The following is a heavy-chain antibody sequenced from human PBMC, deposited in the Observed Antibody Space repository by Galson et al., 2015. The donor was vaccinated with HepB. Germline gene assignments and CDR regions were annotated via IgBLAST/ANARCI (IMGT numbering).Heavy chain of an antibody. V-gene: IGHV3-30*03. D-gene: IGHD6-13*01. J-gene: IGHJ3*02. CDR2: IPYDGSNK. CDR1: GFTFSSYG. Sequence: SLRLSCAASGFTFSSYGMHWVRQAPGKGLEWVAVIPYDGSNKYYADSVKGRFTISRDNSKNTLYLQMNSLRAEDTAVYYCAAQLVRGDAFDIWGQGTMVTVSS. CDR3: AAQLVRGDAFDI.